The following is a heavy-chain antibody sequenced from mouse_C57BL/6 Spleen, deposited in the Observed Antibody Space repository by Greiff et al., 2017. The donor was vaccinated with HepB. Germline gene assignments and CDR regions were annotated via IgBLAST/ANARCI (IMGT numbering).Heavy chain of an antibody. V-gene: IGHV1-78*01. D-gene: IGHD2-3*01. CDR2: IYPRDGST. J-gene: IGHJ4*01. CDR3: ARPYDGYYEGVWDY. CDR1: GYTFTDHT. Sequence: VQLQQSDAELVKPGASVKISCKVSGYTFTDHTIHWMKQRPEQGLEWIGYIYPRDGSTKYNEKFKGKATLTADKSSRTAYMQLNSLTSEDAAVYFCARPYDGYYEGVWDYWGQGTSVTVSS.